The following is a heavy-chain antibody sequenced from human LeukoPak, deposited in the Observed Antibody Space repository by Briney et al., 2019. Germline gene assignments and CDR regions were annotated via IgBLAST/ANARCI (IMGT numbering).Heavy chain of an antibody. CDR1: GFTFSSYS. V-gene: IGHV3-48*01. CDR3: ARDQGIFDY. CDR2: ISSSSKTI. Sequence: GGSLRLSCAASGFTFSSYSMNWVRQAPGKGLEWVSYISSSSKTIYYADSVKGRFTISRDNAKNSLYLQMNSLRGEDSAVYYCARDQGIFDYWGQGTLVTVSS. J-gene: IGHJ4*02.